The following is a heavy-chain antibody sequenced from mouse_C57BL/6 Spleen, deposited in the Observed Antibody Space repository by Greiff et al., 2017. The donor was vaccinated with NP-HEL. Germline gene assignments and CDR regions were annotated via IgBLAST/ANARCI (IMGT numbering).Heavy chain of an antibody. CDR2: IDPSDSYT. CDR3: ARPYYSNYVGDYFDY. CDR1: GYTFTSYW. Sequence: QVQLQQPGAELVMPGASVKLSCKASGYTFTSYWMHWVKQRPGQGLEWIGEIDPSDSYTNYNQKFKGKSTLTVDKSSSTAYMQLSSLTSEDSAVYYCARPYYSNYVGDYFDYWGQGTTLTVSS. J-gene: IGHJ2*01. V-gene: IGHV1-69*01. D-gene: IGHD2-5*01.